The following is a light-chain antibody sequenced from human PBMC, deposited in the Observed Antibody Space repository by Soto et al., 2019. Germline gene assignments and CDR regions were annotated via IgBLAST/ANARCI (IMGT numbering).Light chain of an antibody. CDR1: QGISSY. J-gene: IGKJ4*01. CDR3: QQLNSYPPT. CDR2: AAS. V-gene: IGKV1-9*01. Sequence: IQLTQSPSSLSASVGDRVTITCRAGQGISSYLAWYQQKPGKAPKLLIYAASTLQHGVPSRFSGSGSGTDFTLTISSLQHEDFATYYCQQLNSYPPTFGGGTKVDIK.